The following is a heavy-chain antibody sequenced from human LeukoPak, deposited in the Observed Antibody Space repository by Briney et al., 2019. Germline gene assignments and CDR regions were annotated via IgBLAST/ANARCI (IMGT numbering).Heavy chain of an antibody. J-gene: IGHJ4*02. CDR2: MNPNSCNT. V-gene: IGHV1-8*01. CDR1: GYTFTSYD. Sequence: AASVKVSCKASGYTFTSYDSNWVRQPTGQGLEGMGWMNPNSCNTGYAQKIQGRVTMTRNTSIRTAYMELSSLRSEDTAVYYCARATTYDYVWGTYRYIDSWGQGTLFTVSS. CDR3: ARATTYDYVWGTYRYIDS. D-gene: IGHD3-16*02.